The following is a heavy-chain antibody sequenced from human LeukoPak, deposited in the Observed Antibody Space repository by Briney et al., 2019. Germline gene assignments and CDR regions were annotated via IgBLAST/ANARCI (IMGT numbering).Heavy chain of an antibody. V-gene: IGHV3-48*01. CDR3: ARTNAFDI. CDR1: GFTFSNVW. Sequence: GGSLRLSCAASGFTFSNVWISWVRQAPGKGLEWVAYMSGTSRAMYYADSVKGRFTISRDNANNSVYLQMDSLRAEDTAVYYCARTNAFDIWGQGTMVTVSS. J-gene: IGHJ3*02. CDR2: MSGTSRAM.